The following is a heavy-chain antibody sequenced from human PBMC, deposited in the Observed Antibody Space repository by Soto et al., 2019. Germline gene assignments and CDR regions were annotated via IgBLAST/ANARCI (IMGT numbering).Heavy chain of an antibody. V-gene: IGHV4-34*01. Sequence: QVQLQQWGAGLLKPSETLSLTCAVHGGSFSGYYWNWIRQPPGKGLEWIGEINRSGSTNYNPSLKSRVTILLDTAKNQFSLKLSSVTAADTAVYYCARAHSLLIKDGLDYWVQGTLVTVSS. CDR3: ARAHSLLIKDGLDY. J-gene: IGHJ4*02. D-gene: IGHD2-15*01. CDR1: GGSFSGYY. CDR2: INRSGST.